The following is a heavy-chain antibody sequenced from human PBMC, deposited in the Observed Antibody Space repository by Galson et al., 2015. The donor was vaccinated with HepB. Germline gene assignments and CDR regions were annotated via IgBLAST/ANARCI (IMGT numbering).Heavy chain of an antibody. CDR1: GFTFSSFG. Sequence: SLRLSCAASGFTFSSFGMHWIRQAPGKGLEWVAGIWYDGSNKYYADSVKGRFTISRDSSKKTLYLHMNSLRAEDTAVYYCARDAQFYSIGSTNLLDPWGQGTLFTVSS. CDR3: ARDAQFYSIGSTNLLDP. CDR2: IWYDGSNK. J-gene: IGHJ5*02. D-gene: IGHD4-11*01. V-gene: IGHV3-33*01.